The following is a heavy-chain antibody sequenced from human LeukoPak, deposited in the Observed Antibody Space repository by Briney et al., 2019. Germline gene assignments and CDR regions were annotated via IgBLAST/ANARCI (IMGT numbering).Heavy chain of an antibody. CDR3: ATTVTTWGVFDY. Sequence: AGGSLRLSCAASGFTVSSNYMSWVRQAPGKGLEWVSVIYSGGSTYYADSVKGGFTISRDNSKHPLYLQMNSLRAEDAAVYYCATTVTTWGVFDYWGQGTLVTVSS. V-gene: IGHV3-53*01. D-gene: IGHD4-17*01. CDR2: IYSGGST. J-gene: IGHJ4*02. CDR1: GFTVSSNY.